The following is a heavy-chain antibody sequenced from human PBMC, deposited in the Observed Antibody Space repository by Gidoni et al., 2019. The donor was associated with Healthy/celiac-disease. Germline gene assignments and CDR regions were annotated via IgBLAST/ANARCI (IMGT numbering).Heavy chain of an antibody. V-gene: IGHV4-34*01. CDR3: ARGPYDFWSENWFDP. J-gene: IGHJ5*02. CDR2: INHSGST. D-gene: IGHD3-3*01. Sequence: QVQLQQWGAGLLKPSETLSLTCAVYCGSFSGYYWSWIRQPPGKGLEWIGEINHSGSTNYNPSLKSRVTISVDTSKNQFSLKLSSVTAADTAVYYCARGPYDFWSENWFDPWGQGTLVTVSS. CDR1: CGSFSGYY.